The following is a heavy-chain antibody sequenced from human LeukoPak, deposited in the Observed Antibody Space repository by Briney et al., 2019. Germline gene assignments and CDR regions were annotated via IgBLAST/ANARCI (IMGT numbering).Heavy chain of an antibody. CDR2: ISAYNGNT. V-gene: IGHV1-18*01. D-gene: IGHD2-21*01. J-gene: IGHJ4*02. CDR3: ARAHGGDSALTRDY. Sequence: ASVKVSCKASGYTFTSYGISWVRQAPGQRLEWMGWISAYNGNTNYAQKFQGRVTMTTDTSTSTAYMELRSLRSDDTAVYYCARAHGGDSALTRDYWGQGTLVTVSS. CDR1: GYTFTSYG.